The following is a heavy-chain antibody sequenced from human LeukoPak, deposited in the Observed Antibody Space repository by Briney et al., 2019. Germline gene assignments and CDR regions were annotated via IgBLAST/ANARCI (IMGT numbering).Heavy chain of an antibody. D-gene: IGHD2-8*01. CDR3: ARSGVGYCTNGVCFVDY. Sequence: GGSLRLSCAASGLTFDDYGMSWVRQAPGKGLEWVSGISWNGGSTGYADSVKGRFTISRDNAKNSLYLQMNSLRAEDMALYYCARSGVGYCTNGVCFVDYWGQGTLVTVSS. CDR2: ISWNGGST. V-gene: IGHV3-20*04. CDR1: GLTFDDYG. J-gene: IGHJ4*02.